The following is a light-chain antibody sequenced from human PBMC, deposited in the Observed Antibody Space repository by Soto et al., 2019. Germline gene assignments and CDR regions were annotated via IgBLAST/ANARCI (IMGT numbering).Light chain of an antibody. CDR1: SSDVGGYNY. Sequence: QSALPQPASVSGSPGQSITISCTGTSSDVGGYNYVSWYQQHPGKAPKLMIYEVSNRPSGVSNRFSGSKSGNTASLTISGLQAEDEADYYCSSYTSSSIDDVFGTGTKLTVL. J-gene: IGLJ1*01. CDR2: EVS. V-gene: IGLV2-14*01. CDR3: SSYTSSSIDDV.